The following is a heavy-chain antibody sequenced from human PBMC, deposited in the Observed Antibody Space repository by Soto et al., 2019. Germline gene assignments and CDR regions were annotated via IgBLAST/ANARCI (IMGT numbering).Heavy chain of an antibody. Sequence: EVQLLESGGGLVQPGGSLRLSCAASGFTFSSYAMSWVRQAPGKGLEWVSAISGSGGSTYYADSVKGRFTISRDNSKNTLDLQMNSLRAEDTAVYYCAKDSNYGAYYYYGMDVWGQGTTVTVSS. CDR2: ISGSGGST. CDR3: AKDSNYGAYYYYGMDV. V-gene: IGHV3-23*01. CDR1: GFTFSSYA. D-gene: IGHD4-17*01. J-gene: IGHJ6*02.